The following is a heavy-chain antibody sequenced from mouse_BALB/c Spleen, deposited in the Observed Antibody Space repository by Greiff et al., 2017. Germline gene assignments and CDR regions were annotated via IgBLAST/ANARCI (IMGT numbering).Heavy chain of an antibody. J-gene: IGHJ3*01. CDR2: ISSGGGNT. CDR1: GFTFSSYT. Sequence: EVQLVESGGGLVKPGGSLKLSCAASGFTFSSYTMSWVRQTPEKRLEWVATISSGGGNTYYPDSVKGRFTISRDNAKNNLYLQMSSLRSEDTALYYCARPYYYGSPPAWFAYWGQGTLVTVSA. V-gene: IGHV5-9*03. CDR3: ARPYYYGSPPAWFAY. D-gene: IGHD1-1*01.